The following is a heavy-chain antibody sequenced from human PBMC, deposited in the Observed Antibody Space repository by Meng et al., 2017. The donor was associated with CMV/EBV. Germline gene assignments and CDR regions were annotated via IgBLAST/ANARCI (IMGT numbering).Heavy chain of an antibody. CDR2: IYHSGSS. CDR3: ARGRDAVRYYYYYGMDV. Sequence: SETLSLTCAVSGGSITNNDYYWGWIRQPPGRGLEWIGSIYHSGSSYYNPSLKSRVTISVDTSNNQFSLNVNSVTAADTAVYYCARGRDAVRYYYYYGMDVWGQGTTVTVSS. D-gene: IGHD4-11*01. J-gene: IGHJ6*02. V-gene: IGHV4-39*07. CDR1: GGSITNNDYY.